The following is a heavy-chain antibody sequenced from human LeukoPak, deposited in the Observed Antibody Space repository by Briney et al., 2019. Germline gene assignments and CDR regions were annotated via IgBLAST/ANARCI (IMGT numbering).Heavy chain of an antibody. Sequence: PSETLSLTCTVSGGSISSYYWSWIRQPPGKGLEWIGYIYYSGSTNYNPSLKSRVTISVDTSKNQFSLKLSSVTAADTAVYYCARDLFHTVTKFDYWGQGTLVTVSS. CDR3: ARDLFHTVTKFDY. J-gene: IGHJ4*02. CDR2: IYYSGST. CDR1: GGSISSYY. V-gene: IGHV4-59*12. D-gene: IGHD4-17*01.